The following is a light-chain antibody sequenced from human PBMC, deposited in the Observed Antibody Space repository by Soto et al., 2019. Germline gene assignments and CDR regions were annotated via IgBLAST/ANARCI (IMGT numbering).Light chain of an antibody. J-gene: IGKJ5*01. Sequence: EIVLTQSPGTLSLSPGERTTLSCRTRMTVSSSYLAWYQQKPGQAPRLLIYGTSSRATGIPDRFSGSGSGTDFTLTIIRLEPEDFAVYYCQQYGSSHTFGQGTRLEIK. V-gene: IGKV3-20*01. CDR2: GTS. CDR3: QQYGSSHT. CDR1: MTVSSSY.